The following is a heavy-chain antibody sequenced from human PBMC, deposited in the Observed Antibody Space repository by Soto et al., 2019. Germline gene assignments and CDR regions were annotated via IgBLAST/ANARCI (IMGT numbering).Heavy chain of an antibody. CDR3: AKGGEGWLEGGFI. V-gene: IGHV3-23*01. CDR2: IRGSGGST. Sequence: EVQLLESGGGLVQPGGSLRLSCAASGFTFSSYAMSWVRQAPGKGLEWVSAIRGSGGSTYYADSVKGRFTISRDNSKNTLDLQMNSLRAEDTAVYYCAKGGEGWLEGGFIWGQGTMVTVSS. J-gene: IGHJ3*02. D-gene: IGHD3-16*01. CDR1: GFTFSSYA.